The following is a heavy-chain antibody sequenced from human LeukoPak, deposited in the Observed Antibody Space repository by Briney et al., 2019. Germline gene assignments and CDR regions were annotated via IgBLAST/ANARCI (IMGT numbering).Heavy chain of an antibody. Sequence: GGSLRLSCAASGFTFSGYSMNWVRQAPGKGLGWVSYISSGSSTINYADSVKGRFTISRDNAKNSLYLQMNSLRVEDSAVYYCVRMEFQLLYYFDCWGQGTLVTVSS. CDR3: VRMEFQLLYYFDC. CDR2: ISSGSSTI. D-gene: IGHD2-2*01. V-gene: IGHV3-48*04. J-gene: IGHJ4*02. CDR1: GFTFSGYS.